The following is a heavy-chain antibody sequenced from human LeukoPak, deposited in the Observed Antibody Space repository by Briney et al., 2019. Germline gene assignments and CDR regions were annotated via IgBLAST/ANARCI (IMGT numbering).Heavy chain of an antibody. D-gene: IGHD5-18*01. V-gene: IGHV4-31*03. CDR1: GASISSGTYY. J-gene: IGHJ2*01. CDR2: IYYNRSI. CDR3: ARDLLDTAMVHYWYFDL. Sequence: SETLSLTCTVSGASISSGTYYWSWIRQHPGKGLEWIGYIYYNRSIYYNPSLKSRVTISVDTSKDQFSLKLSSVTAADTAVYYCARDLLDTAMVHYWYFDLWGRGTLVTVSS.